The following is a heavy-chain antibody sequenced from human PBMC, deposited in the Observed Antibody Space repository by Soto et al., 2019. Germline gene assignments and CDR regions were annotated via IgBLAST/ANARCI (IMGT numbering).Heavy chain of an antibody. CDR3: AKAVKYYDSTGYDAFAV. V-gene: IGHV4-59*01. J-gene: IGHJ3*01. Sequence: ESLGLACPVSGDSISSYFWTGIRQPPGKALEWIGYMFHSGRTNYNPSLTSRVTMSADTSNNQFSLTLTSVTAADTAVYYCAKAVKYYDSTGYDAFAVWGQGIMVTVS. CDR2: MFHSGRT. CDR1: GDSISSYF. D-gene: IGHD3-22*01.